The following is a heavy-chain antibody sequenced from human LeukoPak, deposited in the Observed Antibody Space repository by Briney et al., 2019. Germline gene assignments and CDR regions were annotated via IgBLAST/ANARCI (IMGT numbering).Heavy chain of an antibody. D-gene: IGHD6-19*01. Sequence: GGSLRLSCAASGFTVSSNYMSWVRQAPGRGLEWVSIIYNGGSTYYADSVKGRFTISRDNFKNTLFLQMNSLRAEDTAVYFCVPNSGWYYWGQGALVTVSS. CDR2: IYNGGST. V-gene: IGHV3-66*01. CDR1: GFTVSSNY. CDR3: VPNSGWYY. J-gene: IGHJ4*02.